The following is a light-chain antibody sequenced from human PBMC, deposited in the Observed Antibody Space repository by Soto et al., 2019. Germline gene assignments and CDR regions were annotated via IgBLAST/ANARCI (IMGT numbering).Light chain of an antibody. V-gene: IGKV3-20*01. CDR2: GAS. CDR1: QTVSSSN. CDR3: QQYGSSPRT. Sequence: EIVLTQSPGTLSLSPGERATLSCRASQTVSSSNLAWYQQKPGQAPTVLIYGASSRATGIPDRFSGSGSGTDFTLTISRLEPEDFAVYYCQQYGSSPRTFGHGTKVEIK. J-gene: IGKJ1*01.